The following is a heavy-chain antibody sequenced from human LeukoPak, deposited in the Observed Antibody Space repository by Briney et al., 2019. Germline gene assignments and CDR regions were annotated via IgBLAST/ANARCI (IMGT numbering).Heavy chain of an antibody. CDR1: GFTFSSYG. CDR2: IRYDGSNK. CDR3: AKDLAWISVRGSLDY. Sequence: PWGSVRLSCAASGFTFSSYGMHWVRQAPGKGLEWVAFIRYDGSNKYYADSVKGRFTISRDNSKNTLYLQMNSLRAEDTAVYYCAKDLAWISVRGSLDYWGQGTLVTVCS. D-gene: IGHD5-12*01. J-gene: IGHJ4*02. V-gene: IGHV3-30*02.